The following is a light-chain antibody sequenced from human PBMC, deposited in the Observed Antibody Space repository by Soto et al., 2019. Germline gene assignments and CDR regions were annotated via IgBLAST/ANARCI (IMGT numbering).Light chain of an antibody. V-gene: IGKV1-39*01. CDR3: QHSYGTPRT. J-gene: IGKJ1*01. Sequence: DIQMTQSPSSLSASVGDRVTITCRASQSISTYLNWYQHKPGKAPKVLIYALSSLQSGVPSRFSGSGSGTDFTLTITSLQPEDSAIYYCQHSYGTPRTFGQGTKVEIK. CDR1: QSISTY. CDR2: ALS.